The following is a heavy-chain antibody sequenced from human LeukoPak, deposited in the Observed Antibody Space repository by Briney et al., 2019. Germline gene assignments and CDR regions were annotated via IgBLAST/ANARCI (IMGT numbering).Heavy chain of an antibody. J-gene: IGHJ6*03. Sequence: ASVKVSCKASGYTFTSYGISWVRQAPGQGLEWMGWISAYNGNTNYAQKLQGRVTMTTDTSTSTAYMELRSLRSDDTAVYYCARGDAEDGTYCSSTSCYPRGYYYYYMDVWGKGTTVTVSS. V-gene: IGHV1-18*01. D-gene: IGHD2-2*01. CDR2: ISAYNGNT. CDR3: ARGDAEDGTYCSSTSCYPRGYYYYYMDV. CDR1: GYTFTSYG.